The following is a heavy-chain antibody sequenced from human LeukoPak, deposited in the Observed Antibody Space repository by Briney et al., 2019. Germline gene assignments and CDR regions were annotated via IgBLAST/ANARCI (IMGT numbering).Heavy chain of an antibody. CDR3: ASYYASGVSAYNYYGMDV. CDR1: GHSISTGYY. D-gene: IGHD3-10*01. J-gene: IGHJ6*04. CDR2: MSHNRGT. Sequence: SETLSLTCAVSGHSISTGYYWGWIRQPPGKGLEWIGSMSHNRGTYYNPSLKSRVTISMDTSKDQISLRLTSVTAADTAVYYCASYYASGVSAYNYYGMDVWGKGTTVTVSS. V-gene: IGHV4-38-2*01.